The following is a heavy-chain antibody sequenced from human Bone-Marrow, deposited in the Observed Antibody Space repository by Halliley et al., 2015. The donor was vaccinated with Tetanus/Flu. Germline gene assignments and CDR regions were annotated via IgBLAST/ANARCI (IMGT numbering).Heavy chain of an antibody. CDR3: AREMTVNAMDV. V-gene: IGHV3-11*06. J-gene: IGHJ6*02. Sequence: SLRLSCAASGFTLTENYMSWIRQAPGKGLEWVAYISGSGRHTNYADSVRGRFTISRDNAKKSVYLQMNSLRGDDTAVYYCAREMTVNAMDVWGQGTTVTVSS. CDR1: GFTLTENY. D-gene: IGHD4-17*01. CDR2: ISGSGRHT.